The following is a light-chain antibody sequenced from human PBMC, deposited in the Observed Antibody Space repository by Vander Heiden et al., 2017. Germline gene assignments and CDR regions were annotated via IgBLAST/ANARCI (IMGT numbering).Light chain of an antibody. V-gene: IGLV2-11*01. Sequence: QPALTQPRSVSGSPGQSVTISCTGTSSDVGGYNYVSWYQQHPGKAPKLMIYDVSKRPSGVPDRFSGSKSGNTASLTISGLQAEDEADYYCCSYAGSRYVFGTGTKVTVL. CDR1: SSDVGGYNY. CDR3: CSYAGSRYV. J-gene: IGLJ1*01. CDR2: DVS.